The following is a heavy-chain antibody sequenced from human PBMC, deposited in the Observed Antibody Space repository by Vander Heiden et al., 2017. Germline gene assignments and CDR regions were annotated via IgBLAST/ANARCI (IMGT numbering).Heavy chain of an antibody. CDR3: GRGHGGFGELWEYYYYYYGMDV. J-gene: IGHJ6*02. D-gene: IGHD3-10*01. V-gene: IGHV4-34*01. CDR1: GGSFSGYY. CDR2: INHSGST. Sequence: QVQLQQWGAGLLKPSETLSLTCAVYGGSFSGYYWSWIRQPPGKGLEWIGEINHSGSTNYNPSLKSRVTISVDTSKNQFSLKLSSVTAADTAVYYCGRGHGGFGELWEYYYYYYGMDVWGQGTTVTVSS.